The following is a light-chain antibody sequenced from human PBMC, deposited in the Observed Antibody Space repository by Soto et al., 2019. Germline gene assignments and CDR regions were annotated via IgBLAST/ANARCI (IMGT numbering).Light chain of an antibody. CDR3: QSYDSDNQV. Sequence: NFMLTQPHSVSESPGKTVTMSCTRSSGSIASNYVQWYQQRPGSSPTTVIYEDNQRPSGVPDRFSGSIDSSSNSASLTISGLKTEDEADYYCQSYDSDNQVFGGGTKLTV. V-gene: IGLV6-57*01. CDR2: EDN. CDR1: SGSIASNY. J-gene: IGLJ3*02.